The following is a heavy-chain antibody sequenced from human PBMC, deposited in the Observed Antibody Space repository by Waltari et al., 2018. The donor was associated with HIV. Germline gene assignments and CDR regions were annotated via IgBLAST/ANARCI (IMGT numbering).Heavy chain of an antibody. CDR1: VSTYSGYY. Sequence: QVQLVQSGAAVKKPGDSVKVSSKASVSTYSGYYFHWVRQAPGQGLQWMGWINSKSGGINYAQKFQGRLRLTRDTAISTVYMELTRLTSDDTAVYYWARSLYSGSSPIDHWGQGSLVSVSS. CDR3: ARSLYSGSSPIDH. CDR2: INSKSGGI. D-gene: IGHD1-26*01. J-gene: IGHJ4*02. V-gene: IGHV1-2*02.